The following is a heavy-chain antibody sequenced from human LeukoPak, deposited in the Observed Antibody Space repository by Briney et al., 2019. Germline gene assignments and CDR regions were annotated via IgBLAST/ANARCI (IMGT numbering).Heavy chain of an antibody. CDR2: ISAYNGNT. V-gene: IGHV1-18*01. CDR3: ARIIAAAGTRYFDL. CDR1: GYNFTSYG. D-gene: IGHD6-13*01. Sequence: GASVKVSCKASGYNFTSYGISWVRQAPGQGLEWMGWISAYNGNTNYAQKLQGRVTMTTDTSTSTAYMKLRSLRSDDTAVYYCARIIAAAGTRYFDLWGRGTLVTVSS. J-gene: IGHJ2*01.